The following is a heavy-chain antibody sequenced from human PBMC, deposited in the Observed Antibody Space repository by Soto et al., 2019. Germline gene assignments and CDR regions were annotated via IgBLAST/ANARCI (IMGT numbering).Heavy chain of an antibody. CDR2: IYPGDSDI. CDR3: ARRTGLLYSD. J-gene: IGHJ4*02. CDR1: GYSFNTYW. Sequence: PGESLKISCKGSGYSFNTYWIGWVRQMPGKGLEWMGVIYPGDSDIRYSPSFHGQVTISADKSISTAYLRWSSLKSSYTGIYYCARRTGLLYSDWGQGTLVTVSS. D-gene: IGHD2-21*01. V-gene: IGHV5-51*01.